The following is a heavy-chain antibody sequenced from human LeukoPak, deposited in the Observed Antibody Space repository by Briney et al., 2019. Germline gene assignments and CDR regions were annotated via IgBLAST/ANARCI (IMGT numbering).Heavy chain of an antibody. CDR1: GLTFGSYA. Sequence: GGSLRLSFQSSGLTFGSYAMYGVRPAPGKGRDGVAGFFDKGGSTHYADSVKGRFTISRDNSKNTVYLQMNSLRAEDTAVYYCAKTTTGYSSGRFPGWPVDYWGQGTLVTVSS. V-gene: IGHV3-23*01. J-gene: IGHJ4*02. CDR3: AKTTTGYSSGRFPGWPVDY. D-gene: IGHD6-19*01. CDR2: FFDKGGST.